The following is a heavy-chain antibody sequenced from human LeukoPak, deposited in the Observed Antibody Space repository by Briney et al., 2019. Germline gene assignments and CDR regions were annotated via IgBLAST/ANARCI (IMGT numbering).Heavy chain of an antibody. CDR2: IIPIFGTA. CDR3: ARGGTYGSGSYDDY. CDR1: GGTFSSYA. V-gene: IGHV1-69*05. D-gene: IGHD3-10*01. Sequence: SVKVSCKASGGTFSSYAISWVRQAPGQGLEWMGGIIPIFGTANYAQKFQGRVTITTDESTSTAYMELSSLRSEDTAVYYCARGGTYGSGSYDDYWGQGTLVTVSS. J-gene: IGHJ4*02.